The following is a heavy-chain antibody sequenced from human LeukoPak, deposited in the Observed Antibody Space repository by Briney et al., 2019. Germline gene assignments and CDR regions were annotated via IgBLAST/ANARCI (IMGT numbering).Heavy chain of an antibody. J-gene: IGHJ5*02. D-gene: IGHD4-23*01. CDR1: GFTFSSYG. CDR3: AKDLRWLENWFDP. CDR2: ISYDGSNK. Sequence: RPGRSLRLSCAASGFTFSSYGMHWVRQAPGKGLEWVAVISYDGSNKYYADSVKGRFTISRDNSKNTLYLQMNSLRAEDTAVYYCAKDLRWLENWFDPWGQGTLVTVSS. V-gene: IGHV3-30*18.